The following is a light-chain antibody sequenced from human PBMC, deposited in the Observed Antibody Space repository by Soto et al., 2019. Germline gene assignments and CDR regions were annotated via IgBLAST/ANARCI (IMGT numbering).Light chain of an antibody. CDR1: SSDVGAHNY. CDR2: DVT. J-gene: IGLJ1*01. Sequence: QSALTQPRSVSGSPGQTLTISCTGTSSDVGAHNYVSWYQQRPGKAPQFIIYDVTKRPSGVPDRFSGSKSGNTASLTISGLQADDEADYHCCAYAGSDTYVFRTGTKLTAL. CDR3: CAYAGSDTYV. V-gene: IGLV2-11*01.